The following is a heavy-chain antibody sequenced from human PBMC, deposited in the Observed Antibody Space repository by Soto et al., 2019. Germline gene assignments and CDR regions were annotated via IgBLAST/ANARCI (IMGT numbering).Heavy chain of an antibody. CDR1: GGSISSSDFY. J-gene: IGHJ5*02. CDR2: MYYSGST. D-gene: IGHD6-25*01. CDR3: AVVDSTGNWVDP. V-gene: IGHV4-39*01. Sequence: QLQLQESGPGLVKPSETLSLTCTVSGGSISSSDFYWGWLRQTPGKGLEFIGSMYYSGSTYDNPSLKSRLTISVGTSNNQFTLKFISVTAADTAVDYCAVVDSTGNWVDPWGEGALVTVSS.